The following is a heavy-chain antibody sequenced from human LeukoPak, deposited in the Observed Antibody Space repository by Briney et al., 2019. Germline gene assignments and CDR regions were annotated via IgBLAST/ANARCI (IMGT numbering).Heavy chain of an antibody. CDR3: ARGAGVAAAGAYYFDY. J-gene: IGHJ4*02. V-gene: IGHV1-2*02. Sequence: ASVKVSCKASGYTFTGYYMHWVRRAPGQGLEWMGWINPNSGGTNYAQKFQGRVTMTRDTSISTAYMELSRLRSDDTAVYYCARGAGVAAAGAYYFDYWGQGTLVTVSS. D-gene: IGHD6-13*01. CDR1: GYTFTGYY. CDR2: INPNSGGT.